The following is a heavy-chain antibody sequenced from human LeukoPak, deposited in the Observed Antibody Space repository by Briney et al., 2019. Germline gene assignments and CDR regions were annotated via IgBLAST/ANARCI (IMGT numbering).Heavy chain of an antibody. Sequence: GGSLRLSCAASGLTFSYYGIHWVRQAPGKGLGWVAIISFDGSNEYYADSVKGRFTISRDNSKNTMYLQMNSLRAEDTAIYYCAKDRGFSISSYFYYGMDAWGQGTTVTVAS. V-gene: IGHV3-30*18. J-gene: IGHJ6*02. D-gene: IGHD2-21*01. CDR3: AKDRGFSISSYFYYGMDA. CDR1: GLTFSYYG. CDR2: ISFDGSNE.